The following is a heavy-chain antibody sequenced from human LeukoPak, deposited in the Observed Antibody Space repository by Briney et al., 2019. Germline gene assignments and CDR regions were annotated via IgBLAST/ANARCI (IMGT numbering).Heavy chain of an antibody. CDR1: GFTFSSYA. CDR2: ISVSDGST. J-gene: IGHJ4*02. Sequence: PGGSLRLSCAASGFTFSSYAMSWVRQAPGKGLEWVSAISVSDGSTYYADSVKGRFTISRDNSKNTLYLQMNSLRAEDTAVYYCAKGRVRRDGYIDYFDYWGQGTLVTVSS. CDR3: AKGRVRRDGYIDYFDY. V-gene: IGHV3-23*01. D-gene: IGHD5-12*01.